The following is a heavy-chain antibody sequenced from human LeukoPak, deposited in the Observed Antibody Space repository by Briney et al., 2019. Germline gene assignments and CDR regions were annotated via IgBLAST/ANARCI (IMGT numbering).Heavy chain of an antibody. CDR1: GFTFSDYY. CDR2: ISSSGSTI. V-gene: IGHV3-11*01. Sequence: GGSLRLSCAASGFTFSDYYMSWIRQAPGKGLEWVSYISSSGSTIYYADSVKGRFTISRDNSKNTLYLQMNSLRAEDTAVYYCAKGMVRGVTNTNFDYWGQGTLVTVSS. D-gene: IGHD3-10*01. CDR3: AKGMVRGVTNTNFDY. J-gene: IGHJ4*02.